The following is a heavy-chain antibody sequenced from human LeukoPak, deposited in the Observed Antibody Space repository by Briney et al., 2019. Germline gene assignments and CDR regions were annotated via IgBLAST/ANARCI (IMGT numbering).Heavy chain of an antibody. D-gene: IGHD3-22*01. CDR2: ISGSGGST. CDR3: AKGTGYYDSSGYLDY. Sequence: GGSLRLSCAASGFTFSSYAMSWVRQAPGKGLEWVSAISGSGGSTHYADSVKGRLTISRDNSKNTLYLQMNSLRAEDTAVYYCAKGTGYYDSSGYLDYWGQGTLVTVSS. CDR1: GFTFSSYA. V-gene: IGHV3-23*01. J-gene: IGHJ4*02.